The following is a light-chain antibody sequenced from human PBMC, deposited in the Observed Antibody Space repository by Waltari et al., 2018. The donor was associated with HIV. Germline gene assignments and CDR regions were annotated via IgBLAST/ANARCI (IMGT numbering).Light chain of an antibody. Sequence: QSVLTQPPSVSGAPGPTVTIPCTGNSSTIGAGYDVHWYQQLPGKAPKLLISDNTNRPSGVPDRFSGSKSGTPASLAITGLRAEDEADYYCQSYPASLTVSLIFGGGTRLTVL. CDR2: DNT. V-gene: IGLV1-40*01. CDR1: SSTIGAGYD. CDR3: QSYPASLTVSLI. J-gene: IGLJ2*01.